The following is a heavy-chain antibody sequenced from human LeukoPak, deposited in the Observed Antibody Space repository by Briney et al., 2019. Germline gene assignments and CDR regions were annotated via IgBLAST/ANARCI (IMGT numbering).Heavy chain of an antibody. V-gene: IGHV3-30-3*01. CDR3: ARDIKSGIMITFGGVIANDY. CDR2: ISYDGSNK. Sequence: PGGSLRLSRAASGFTFSSYAMHWVRQAPGKGLEWVAVISYDGSNKYYADSVKGRFTISRDNSKNTLYLQMNSLRAEDTAVYYCARDIKSGIMITFGGVIANDYWGQGTLVTVSS. D-gene: IGHD3-16*02. CDR1: GFTFSSYA. J-gene: IGHJ4*02.